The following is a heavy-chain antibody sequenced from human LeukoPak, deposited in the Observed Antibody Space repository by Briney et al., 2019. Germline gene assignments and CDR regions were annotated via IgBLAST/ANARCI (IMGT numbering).Heavy chain of an antibody. Sequence: SGRSLRLSCAASGFTFDDYAMHWVRQAPGKGLEWVSGISWNSGSIGYADSVKGRFTISRGNAKNSLYLQMNSLRAEDTALYYCAKDIQDYDYVWGSYRYTGLFDYWGQGTLVTVSS. CDR1: GFTFDDYA. J-gene: IGHJ4*02. CDR3: AKDIQDYDYVWGSYRYTGLFDY. D-gene: IGHD3-16*02. CDR2: ISWNSGSI. V-gene: IGHV3-9*01.